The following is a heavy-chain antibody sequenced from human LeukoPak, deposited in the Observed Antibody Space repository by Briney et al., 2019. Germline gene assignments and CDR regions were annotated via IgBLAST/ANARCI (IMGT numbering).Heavy chain of an antibody. V-gene: IGHV4-39*07. CDR1: GGSISSSSYY. CDR3: ARDPSGIPLSGYPSFYFDY. Sequence: SETLSLTCTVSGGSISSSSYYWGWIRQPPGKGLEWIGSIYYSGSTYYNPSLKSRVTISVDTSKNQFSLKVTSVTAADTAVYYCARDPSGIPLSGYPSFYFDYWGQGTLVTVSS. J-gene: IGHJ4*02. CDR2: IYYSGST. D-gene: IGHD3-3*01.